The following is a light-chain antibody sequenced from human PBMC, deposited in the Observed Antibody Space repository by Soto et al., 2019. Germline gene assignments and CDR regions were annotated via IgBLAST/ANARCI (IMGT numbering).Light chain of an antibody. J-gene: IGKJ1*01. CDR2: DAS. V-gene: IGKV3-20*01. CDR1: QSVRSN. Sequence: EVVMTQSPATLSVSPGERATLSCRSSQSVRSNLAWYQQKPCHAPRLLIYDASNRATGIPDRFSGSGSGTDFTLTISRLEPEDFAVYYCQQYRSSGTFGQGTKV. CDR3: QQYRSSGT.